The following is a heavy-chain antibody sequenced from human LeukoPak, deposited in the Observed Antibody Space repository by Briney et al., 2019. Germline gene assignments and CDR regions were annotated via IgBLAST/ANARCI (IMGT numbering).Heavy chain of an antibody. Sequence: ASVKVSCKASGYTFTGYYMHWVRQAPGQGLEWMGWTNPNSGGTNYAQKFQGWVTMTRDTSISTAYMELSRLRSDDTAVYYCARVVGGYKYYFDYWGQGTLVTVSS. J-gene: IGHJ4*02. CDR1: GYTFTGYY. CDR2: TNPNSGGT. V-gene: IGHV1-2*04. D-gene: IGHD5-24*01. CDR3: ARVVGGYKYYFDY.